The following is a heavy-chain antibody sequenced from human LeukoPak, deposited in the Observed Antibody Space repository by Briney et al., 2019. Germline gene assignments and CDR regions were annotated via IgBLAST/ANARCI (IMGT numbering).Heavy chain of an antibody. J-gene: IGHJ5*02. CDR1: XTNX. V-gene: IGHV1-8*01. CDR2: MNPNSGNT. CDR3: ARGRGSGHKENWFDP. D-gene: IGHD6-19*01. Sequence: XTNXIXWVRQATGXGLEWMGWMNPNSGNTGYTQKFQGRVTMTRNTSISTACMELSSLRSEDTAVYYCARGRGSGHKENWFDPWGQGTLVTVSS.